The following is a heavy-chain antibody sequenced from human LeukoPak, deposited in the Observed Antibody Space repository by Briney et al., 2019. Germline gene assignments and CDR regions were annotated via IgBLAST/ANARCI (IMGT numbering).Heavy chain of an antibody. CDR3: ARQIDSAGTAGFDF. CDR1: GGSISSYY. J-gene: IGHJ4*02. Sequence: PSETLSLTCTVSGGSISSYYWSWIRQPAGKGLEWIGRIYSTGSTNYNPSLKSRVTMSVDTSKNQFFLRLRSVTAADTAVYYCARQIDSAGTAGFDFWGQGALVTVSS. D-gene: IGHD6-13*01. CDR2: IYSTGST. V-gene: IGHV4-4*07.